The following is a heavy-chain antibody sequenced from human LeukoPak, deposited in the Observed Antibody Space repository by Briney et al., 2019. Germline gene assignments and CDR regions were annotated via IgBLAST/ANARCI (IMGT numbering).Heavy chain of an antibody. V-gene: IGHV4-59*01. CDR2: IFYSERP. CDR1: GGSISSYY. D-gene: IGHD1-26*01. CDR3: ARRGGSPLGAFDT. Sequence: SETLSLTCTVSGGSISSYYWSWIRQPPGKGLEWIGYIFYSERPNYNPSLKCRVTISEDTSKNQFSLKLSSVTAADTAVYYCARRGGSPLGAFDTWGQGTMVTVSS. J-gene: IGHJ3*02.